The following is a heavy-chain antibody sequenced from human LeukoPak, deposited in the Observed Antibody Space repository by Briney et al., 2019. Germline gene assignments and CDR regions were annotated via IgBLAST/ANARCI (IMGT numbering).Heavy chain of an antibody. J-gene: IGHJ4*02. CDR3: ARDLGCSGGSCYQPYFDY. D-gene: IGHD2-15*01. CDR2: IYYSVST. Sequence: SQTLSLTCTVSGGSISSGDYYWSWIRQPPGKGLEWIGYIYYSVSTYYNPSLKSRVTISVDTSKNQFSLKLSSVTAADTAVYYCARDLGCSGGSCYQPYFDYWGQGTLVTVPS. CDR1: GGSISSGDYY. V-gene: IGHV4-30-4*01.